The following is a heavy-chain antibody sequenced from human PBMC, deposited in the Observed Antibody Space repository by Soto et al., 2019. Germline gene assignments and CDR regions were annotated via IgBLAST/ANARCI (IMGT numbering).Heavy chain of an antibody. CDR3: AKDHRQWLVGCYFDY. CDR1: GFTFSSYG. D-gene: IGHD6-19*01. Sequence: QVQLVESGGGVVQPGRSLRLSCAASGFTFSSYGMHWVRQAPGKGLEWVAVISYDGSNKYYADSVKGRFTISRDNSKNTLYLQMNSLRAEDTAVYYCAKDHRQWLVGCYFDYWGQGTLVTVSS. J-gene: IGHJ4*02. V-gene: IGHV3-30*18. CDR2: ISYDGSNK.